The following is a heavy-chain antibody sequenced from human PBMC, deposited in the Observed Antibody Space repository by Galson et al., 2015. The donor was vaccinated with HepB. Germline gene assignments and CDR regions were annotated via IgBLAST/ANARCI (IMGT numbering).Heavy chain of an antibody. Sequence: SLRLSCAASGFIFSSYAVHWVRQAPGKGLEWVSSISSSSSYIYCADSVKGRFTISRDNAKNSLYLQMNSLRAEDTAVYYCARDLGRAAAGLYWGQGTLVTVSS. CDR3: ARDLGRAAAGLY. CDR1: GFIFSSYA. D-gene: IGHD6-13*01. CDR2: ISSSSSYI. V-gene: IGHV3-21*01. J-gene: IGHJ4*02.